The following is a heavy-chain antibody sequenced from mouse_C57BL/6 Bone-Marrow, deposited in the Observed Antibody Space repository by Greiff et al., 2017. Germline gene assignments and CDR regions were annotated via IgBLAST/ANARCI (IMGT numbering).Heavy chain of an antibody. J-gene: IGHJ1*03. V-gene: IGHV1-72*01. CDR1: GYTFTSYW. CDR2: IDPNSGGT. D-gene: IGHD1-1*01. CDR3: AREVGYYYGPYWYFDV. Sequence: VQLQQPGAELVKPGASVKLSCKASGYTFTSYWMHWVKKRPGRGLEWIGRIDPNSGGTKYNEKFKSKAKLTVDKPPSTAYMQLSSLTSEDSAVYYCAREVGYYYGPYWYFDVWGTGTTVTVSS.